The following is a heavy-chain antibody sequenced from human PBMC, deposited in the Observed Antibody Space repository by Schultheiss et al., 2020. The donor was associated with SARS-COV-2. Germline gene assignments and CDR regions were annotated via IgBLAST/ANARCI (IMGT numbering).Heavy chain of an antibody. CDR1: GFTFSSYA. V-gene: IGHV3-21*01. J-gene: IGHJ4*02. D-gene: IGHD1-26*01. CDR2: ISSSSSYI. CDR3: ARDLAVSGSSPVDY. Sequence: GGSLRLSCSASGFTFSSYAMHWVRQAPGKGLEWVSSISSSSSYIYYADSVKGRFTISRDNAKNSLYLQMNSLRAEDTAVYYCARDLAVSGSSPVDYWGQGTLVTVSS.